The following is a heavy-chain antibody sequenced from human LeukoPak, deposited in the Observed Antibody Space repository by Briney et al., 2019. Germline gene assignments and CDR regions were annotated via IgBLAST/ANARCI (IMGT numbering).Heavy chain of an antibody. Sequence: GGSLRLSCAASGFIFSNYGIHWVRQAPGKGLEWVTFIWYDGSNKYYADSVKGRFTISRDNSKNTLNLQMNSLRAEDTAVYYCVKDRTGTYTLDYWGQGTLVTVSS. V-gene: IGHV3-30*02. CDR3: VKDRTGTYTLDY. CDR2: IWYDGSNK. CDR1: GFIFSNYG. J-gene: IGHJ4*02. D-gene: IGHD3-10*01.